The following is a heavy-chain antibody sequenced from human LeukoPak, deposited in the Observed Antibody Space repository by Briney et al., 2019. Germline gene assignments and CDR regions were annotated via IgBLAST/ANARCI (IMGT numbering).Heavy chain of an antibody. V-gene: IGHV4-39*01. CDR3: ASLGGSGGGFYYYYYYMDV. CDR2: IYYSGST. D-gene: IGHD3-16*01. J-gene: IGHJ6*03. Sequence: SETLSLTCNVSGVSISSSSYYWGWIRQPPGTGLEWIGSIYYSGSTYYNPSLKSRVTISVDTSKNQFSLKLSSVTAADTAVYYCASLGGSGGGFYYYYYYMDVWGKGTTVTISS. CDR1: GVSISSSSYY.